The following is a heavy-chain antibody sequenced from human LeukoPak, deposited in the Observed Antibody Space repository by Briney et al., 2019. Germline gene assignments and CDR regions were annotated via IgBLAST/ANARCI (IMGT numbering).Heavy chain of an antibody. CDR1: GFTFSSYS. CDR2: ISSSSSYI. Sequence: GGSLRLSXAASGFTFSSYSMNWVRQAPGKGLEWVSSISSSSSYIYYADSVKGRFTISRDNAKNSLYLQMNSLRAEDTAVYYCARDGVPAAIGNAFDIWGQGTMVTVSS. J-gene: IGHJ3*02. V-gene: IGHV3-21*01. CDR3: ARDGVPAAIGNAFDI. D-gene: IGHD2-2*01.